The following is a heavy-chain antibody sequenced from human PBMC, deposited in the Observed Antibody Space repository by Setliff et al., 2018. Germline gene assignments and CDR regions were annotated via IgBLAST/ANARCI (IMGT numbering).Heavy chain of an antibody. CDR3: ARIMGIVGDNWFDP. CDR1: GYTFSTYG. Sequence: ASVKVSCKDSGYTFSTYGISWVRQAPGQGLEWMGRINPNSGGTNYAQKFQGRVTMTRDTSISTAYMELSRLRSDDTAVYYCARIMGIVGDNWFDPWGQGTLVTVSS. CDR2: INPNSGGT. J-gene: IGHJ5*02. V-gene: IGHV1-2*06. D-gene: IGHD1-26*01.